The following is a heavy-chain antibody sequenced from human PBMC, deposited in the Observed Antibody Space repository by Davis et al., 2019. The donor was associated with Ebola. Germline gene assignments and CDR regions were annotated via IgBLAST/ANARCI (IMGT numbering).Heavy chain of an antibody. CDR3: AKGPPSGAFDI. CDR2: ISSSSSYI. J-gene: IGHJ3*02. CDR1: GFTFSSYS. V-gene: IGHV3-21*04. Sequence: GESLKISCAASGFTFSSYSMNWVRQAPGKGLEWVSSISSSSSYIYYADSVKGRFTISRDNSKNTLYLQMNSLRAEDTAVYYCAKGPPSGAFDIWGQGTMVTVSS.